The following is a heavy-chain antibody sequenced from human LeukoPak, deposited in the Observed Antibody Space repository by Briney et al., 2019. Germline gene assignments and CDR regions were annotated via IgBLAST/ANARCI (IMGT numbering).Heavy chain of an antibody. J-gene: IGHJ4*02. D-gene: IGHD2-15*01. V-gene: IGHV3-33*01. CDR3: ARGWYPPRPYYFDY. CDR1: GFTFSSYG. Sequence: GGSLRLSCAASGFTFSSYGMHWVRQAPGKGLEWVAVIWYDGSNKYYADSVKGRFTISRDNSKNTLYLQMNSLRAEDTAVYYCARGWYPPRPYYFDYWGQGTLVTVSS. CDR2: IWYDGSNK.